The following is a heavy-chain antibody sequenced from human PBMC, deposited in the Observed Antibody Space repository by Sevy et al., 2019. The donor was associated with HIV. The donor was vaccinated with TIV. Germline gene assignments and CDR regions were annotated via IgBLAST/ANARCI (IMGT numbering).Heavy chain of an antibody. CDR3: AKDQGWELRRGFDY. V-gene: IGHV3-30-3*01. CDR1: GFTFSSYA. CDR2: ISYDGSNK. Sequence: GGSLRLSCAASGFTFSSYAMHWVRQAPGKGLEWVAVISYDGSNKYYADSVKGRFTISRDNSKNTLYLQMNSLRAEDTAVYYCAKDQGWELRRGFDYWGQGTLVTVSS. J-gene: IGHJ4*02. D-gene: IGHD2-15*01.